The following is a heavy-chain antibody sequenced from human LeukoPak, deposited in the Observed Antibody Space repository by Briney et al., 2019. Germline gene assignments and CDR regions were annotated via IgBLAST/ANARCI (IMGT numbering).Heavy chain of an antibody. CDR1: GVSISSYY. Sequence: SETLSLTCTVSGVSISSYYWSWVRQPPGKGLEWIGYIYYSGSTNYNPSLKSRVPISVDTSKNQFSLKLSSVTAADTAVYYCARESGTVDYWGQGTLVTVSS. J-gene: IGHJ4*02. CDR3: ARESGTVDY. D-gene: IGHD3/OR15-3a*01. CDR2: IYYSGST. V-gene: IGHV4-59*01.